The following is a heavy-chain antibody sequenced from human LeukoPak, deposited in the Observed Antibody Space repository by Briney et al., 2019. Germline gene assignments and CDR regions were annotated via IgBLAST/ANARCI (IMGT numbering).Heavy chain of an antibody. CDR1: GYDFSTKW. CDR2: IYPLDSIT. D-gene: IGHD4-17*01. V-gene: IGHV5-51*01. Sequence: GESLRISCQTSGYDFSTKWIGWVRQMPGKGLEWMGIIYPLDSITRYSPSFQGHVTISADTSINTAYLQWTSLKPSDTAIYYCARLAPDYADYWFDPWGQGTLVTVSP. CDR3: ARLAPDYADYWFDP. J-gene: IGHJ5*02.